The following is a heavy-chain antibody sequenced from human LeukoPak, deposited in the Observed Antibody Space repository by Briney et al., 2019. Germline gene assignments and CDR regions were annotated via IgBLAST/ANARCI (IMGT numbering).Heavy chain of an antibody. CDR1: GGSIRSYY. D-gene: IGHD4-17*01. J-gene: IGHJ4*02. CDR2: IYASGST. V-gene: IGHV4-4*07. CDR3: ARGYGDIEY. Sequence: SETLSLTCTVSGGSIRSYYWSWIRQPAGKGLEGIGRIYASGSTNANPSLPSRVTMSVAKSKNQFSLRLTSVTAADTAVYYCARGYGDIEYWGQGILVTVSS.